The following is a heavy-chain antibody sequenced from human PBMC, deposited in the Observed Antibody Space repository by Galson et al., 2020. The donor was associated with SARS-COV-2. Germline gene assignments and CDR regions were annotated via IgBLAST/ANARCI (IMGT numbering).Heavy chain of an antibody. V-gene: IGHV3-30*04. Sequence: GGSLRLSCAASGFTFSSYAMHWVRQAPGKGLEWVAVISYDGSNKYYADSVKGRFTISRDNSKNTLYLQMNSLRAEDTAVYYCARDLGATFDPWGQGTLVTVSS. CDR2: ISYDGSNK. J-gene: IGHJ5*02. CDR3: ARDLGATFDP. CDR1: GFTFSSYA.